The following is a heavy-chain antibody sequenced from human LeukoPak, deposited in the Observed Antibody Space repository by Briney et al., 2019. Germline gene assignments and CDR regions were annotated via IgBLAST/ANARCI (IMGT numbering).Heavy chain of an antibody. V-gene: IGHV3-30*18. D-gene: IGHD3-10*01. J-gene: IGHJ3*02. CDR2: ISYDGSNK. Sequence: GGSLRLSCAASGFSFSSYGMHWVRQAPGKGLEWVAVISYDGSNKYYADSVKGRFTISRDNSKNTLYLQMNSLRAEDTAVYYCAKYSMGDRGFGELYAFDIWGQGTMVTVSS. CDR1: GFSFSSYG. CDR3: AKYSMGDRGFGELYAFDI.